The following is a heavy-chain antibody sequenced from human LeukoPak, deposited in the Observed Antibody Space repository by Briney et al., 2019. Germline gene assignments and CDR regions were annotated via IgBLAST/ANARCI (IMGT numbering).Heavy chain of an antibody. J-gene: IGHJ3*02. CDR3: ARLYCSGGSCYSGDAFDI. D-gene: IGHD2-15*01. V-gene: IGHV3-48*04. CDR2: ISSSSRTI. Sequence: GGSLRLSCAASGFTFSSYWMNWVRQAPGKGLEWVSYISSSSRTIYNADSVKGRFTISRDNAKNSLYLQMNSLRAEDTAVYYCARLYCSGGSCYSGDAFDIWGQGTMVTVSS. CDR1: GFTFSSYW.